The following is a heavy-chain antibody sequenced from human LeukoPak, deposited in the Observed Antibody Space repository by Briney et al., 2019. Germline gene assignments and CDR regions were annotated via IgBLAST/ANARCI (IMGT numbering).Heavy chain of an antibody. CDR1: GFTFSSYW. J-gene: IGHJ6*02. CDR2: INSDGSST. CDR3: AREDYYYGMDV. V-gene: IGHV3-74*01. Sequence: GGSLRLSCAASGFTFSSYWMHWVRQAPGKGLVWVSRINSDGSSTSYADSVKGRFTISRDNAKNTLYLQMNSLRAEDTAVYYCAREDYYYGMDVWGQGTTVTVSS.